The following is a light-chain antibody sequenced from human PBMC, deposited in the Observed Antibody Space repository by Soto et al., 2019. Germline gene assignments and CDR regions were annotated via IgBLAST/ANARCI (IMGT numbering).Light chain of an antibody. CDR1: QSISRW. CDR2: GAS. Sequence: DIQMTQSPSTLSASVGDRVTITCQASQSISRWLAWYQQKPGAAPKLLIYGASTLESGVPSRFSGSRSGTQFTLTVSSLQPDDFATYYCQQYNDSFPYAFGQGTQLEIK. V-gene: IGKV1-5*03. CDR3: QQYNDSFPYA. J-gene: IGKJ2*01.